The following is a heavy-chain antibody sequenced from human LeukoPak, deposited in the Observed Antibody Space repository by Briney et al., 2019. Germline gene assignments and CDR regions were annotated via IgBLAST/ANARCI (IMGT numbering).Heavy chain of an antibody. V-gene: IGHV4-4*07. D-gene: IGHD2-21*02. CDR2: IYTSGST. CDR3: ARDNVVVTAIPFDY. J-gene: IGHJ4*02. Sequence: SETLSLTCTVSGGSISSYYWSWIRQPAGKGLEWIGRIYTSGSTNYNPSLKSRVTMSVDTSKNQFSPKLSSVTAADTAVYYCARDNVVVTAIPFDYWGQGTLVTVSS. CDR1: GGSISSYY.